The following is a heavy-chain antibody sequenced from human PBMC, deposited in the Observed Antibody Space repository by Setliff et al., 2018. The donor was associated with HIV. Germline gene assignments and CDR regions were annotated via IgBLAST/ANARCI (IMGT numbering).Heavy chain of an antibody. D-gene: IGHD4-4*01. V-gene: IGHV4-34*01. Sequence: SETLSLTCAVYGGSFSGYYWSWIRQPPGKGLEWIGEINHSGSTNYNPSLKSRVTISVDTSKNQFSLKLSSVTAADTAVYYCAREDTVTTAFDIWGQGTMVTVSS. J-gene: IGHJ3*02. CDR2: INHSGST. CDR1: GGSFSGYY. CDR3: AREDTVTTAFDI.